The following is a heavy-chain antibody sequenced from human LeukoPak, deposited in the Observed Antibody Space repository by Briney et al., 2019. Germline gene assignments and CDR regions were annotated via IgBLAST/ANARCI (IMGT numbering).Heavy chain of an antibody. CDR3: ARRGYSSQFDP. CDR1: GGSITSYY. CDR2: IYYSGST. J-gene: IGHJ5*02. D-gene: IGHD6-13*01. V-gene: IGHV4-59*01. Sequence: SETLSLTCTVSGGSITSYYWSWIRQPPGKGLEWIGYIYYSGSTNCNPSLKSRVTISVDTSKNQFSLKLSSVTAADTAVYYCARRGYSSQFDPWGQGTLVTVSS.